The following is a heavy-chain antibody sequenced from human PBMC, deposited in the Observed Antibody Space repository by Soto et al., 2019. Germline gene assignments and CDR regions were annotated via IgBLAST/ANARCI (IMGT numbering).Heavy chain of an antibody. CDR1: RGSIISADSY. Sequence: LSLTCTVSRGSIISADSYCPCIRPPPGNRLEWIGYIYYSGGTYYNRSLRSRVTISVDRSKNQFSLKLSSVTAADTAVYFCACTQGIVASTTDDEFDYWGGGTLVTVSS. CDR3: ACTQGIVASTTDDEFDY. CDR2: IYYSGGT. V-gene: IGHV4-30-4*01. J-gene: IGHJ4*02. D-gene: IGHD5-12*01.